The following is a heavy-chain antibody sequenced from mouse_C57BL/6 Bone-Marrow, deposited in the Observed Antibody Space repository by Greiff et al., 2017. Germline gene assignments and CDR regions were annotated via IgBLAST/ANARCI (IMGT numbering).Heavy chain of an antibody. D-gene: IGHD2-5*01. J-gene: IGHJ1*03. V-gene: IGHV1-72*01. Sequence: VQLQQPGAELVKPGASVKLSCKASGYTFASYWMHWVKQRPGRGLEWIGRIDPNSGGTKYNEKFKSKATLTVDKPSSTAYMQLSSLTSEDSAVYYCAKFIVTKVHWYFDVWGTETTVTVSS. CDR3: AKFIVTKVHWYFDV. CDR2: IDPNSGGT. CDR1: GYTFASYW.